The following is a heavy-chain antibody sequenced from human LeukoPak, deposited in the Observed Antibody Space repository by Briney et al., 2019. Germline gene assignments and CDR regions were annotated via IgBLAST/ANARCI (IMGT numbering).Heavy chain of an antibody. D-gene: IGHD3-22*01. Sequence: SETLSLTCAVYSGSFSGYYWSWIRQPPGKVLEWIGEINHSGSTNYNPSLKSRVTISVDTSKNQFSLKLSSVTAADTAVYYCARGNAYYYDSSGYYVFDYWGQGMLVNVSS. CDR3: ARGNAYYYDSSGYYVFDY. V-gene: IGHV4-34*01. CDR1: SGSFSGYY. J-gene: IGHJ4*02. CDR2: INHSGST.